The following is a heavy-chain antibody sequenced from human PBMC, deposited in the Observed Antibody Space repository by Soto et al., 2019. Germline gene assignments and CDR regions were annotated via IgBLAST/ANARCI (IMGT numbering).Heavy chain of an antibody. CDR1: RDGVSSGNAA. Sequence: SQTLALTCTISRDGVSSGNAAWNWVRQSQSRGLKWLGRTYFRPRWSTEYAVSVRSRITITADTSKNQFSLQLDSVTPDDMAVYYCARDGPPTQYSLDDWGQGPPVTGSS. V-gene: IGHV6-1*01. CDR3: ARDGPPTQYSLDD. J-gene: IGHJ4*02. CDR2: TYFRPRWST.